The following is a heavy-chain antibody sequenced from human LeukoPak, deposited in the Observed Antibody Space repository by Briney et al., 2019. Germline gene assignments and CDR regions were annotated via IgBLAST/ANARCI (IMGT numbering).Heavy chain of an antibody. Sequence: GASVKVSCKASGYTFTSYGISWVRQAPGQGLEWMGWLSAYNGNTNYAQKLQGRVTMTTDTSTSTAYMELRSLRSDDTAVYYCARGDYDFWSGYFDYWGQGTLVTVSS. CDR3: ARGDYDFWSGYFDY. CDR1: GYTFTSYG. V-gene: IGHV1-18*01. J-gene: IGHJ4*02. CDR2: LSAYNGNT. D-gene: IGHD3-3*01.